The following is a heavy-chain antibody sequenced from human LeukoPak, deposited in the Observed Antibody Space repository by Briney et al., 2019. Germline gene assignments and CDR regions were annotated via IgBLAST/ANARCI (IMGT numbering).Heavy chain of an antibody. V-gene: IGHV4-34*01. CDR2: INHSGST. CDR1: GGSFSGYY. CDR3: AKGLVGSSSWFDP. Sequence: SETLSLTCAVYGGSFSGYYWSWIRQPPGKGLEWVGEINHSGSTNYNPSLKSRVTISVDTSKNQFSLKLSSVTAADTAVYYCAKGLVGSSSWFDPWGQGTLVTVSS. J-gene: IGHJ5*02. D-gene: IGHD6-6*01.